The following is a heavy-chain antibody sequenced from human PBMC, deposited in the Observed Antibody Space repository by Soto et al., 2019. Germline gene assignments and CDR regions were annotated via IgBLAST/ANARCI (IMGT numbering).Heavy chain of an antibody. CDR2: VNPNGGRT. J-gene: IGHJ4*02. Sequence: QVQLVQSGAEVKEPGASVKISCKASGYTFTSFYIHWVRQAPGQGLEWVGIVNPNGGRTNYAQNFKGRITISRDMSTSTVYMDLSSLRSEDTAVYYCVRGLLSGDYWGQGTLVTVSS. CDR3: VRGLLSGDY. V-gene: IGHV1-46*03. CDR1: GYTFTSFY.